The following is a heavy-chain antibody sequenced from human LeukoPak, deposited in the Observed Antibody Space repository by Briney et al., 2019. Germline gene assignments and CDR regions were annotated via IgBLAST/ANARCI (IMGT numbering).Heavy chain of an antibody. D-gene: IGHD3-22*01. V-gene: IGHV1-2*02. Sequence: GASVKVSCKASGYTFTGYYMHWVRQAPGQGLEWMGWINPNSGGTNYAQKFQGRVTMTRDTSISTAYMGLSRLRSDDTAVYYCARDMYYYDSSGYLLLWGQGTLVTVSS. CDR2: INPNSGGT. CDR1: GYTFTGYY. CDR3: ARDMYYYDSSGYLLL. J-gene: IGHJ4*02.